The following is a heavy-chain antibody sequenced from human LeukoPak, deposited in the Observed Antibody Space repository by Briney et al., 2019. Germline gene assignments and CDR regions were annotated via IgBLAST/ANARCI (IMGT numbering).Heavy chain of an antibody. CDR2: ISYDGSNK. J-gene: IGHJ4*02. V-gene: IGHV3-30*18. D-gene: IGHD1-26*01. CDR1: GFTFSSYG. CDR3: AKDGRSYNRGGLDY. Sequence: GGSLRLSCAASGFTFSSYGMHWVRQAPGKELEWVAVISYDGSNKYYADSVKGRFTISRDNSKNTLYLQMNSLRAEDTAVYYCAKDGRSYNRGGLDYWGQGTLVTVSS.